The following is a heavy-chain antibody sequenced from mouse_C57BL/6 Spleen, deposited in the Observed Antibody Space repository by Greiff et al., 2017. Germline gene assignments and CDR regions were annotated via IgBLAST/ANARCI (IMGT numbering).Heavy chain of an antibody. D-gene: IGHD1-1*01. CDR2: INPNNGGT. J-gene: IGHJ4*01. CDR1: GYTFTDYY. Sequence: VQLQQSGPELVKPGASVKISCKASGYTFTDYYMNWVKQSHGKSLEWIGDINPNNGGTSYNQKFKGKATLTVDKSSSTAYMELRSLTSEDSAVYYCARGDYDGSSYPYAMDYWGQGTSVTVSS. V-gene: IGHV1-26*01. CDR3: ARGDYDGSSYPYAMDY.